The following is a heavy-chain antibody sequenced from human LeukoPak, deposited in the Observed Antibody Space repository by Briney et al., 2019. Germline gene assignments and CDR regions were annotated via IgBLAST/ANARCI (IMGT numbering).Heavy chain of an antibody. V-gene: IGHV3-66*03. CDR1: GFTVSSNS. J-gene: IGHJ1*01. CDR3: SGWKGAEYFQH. D-gene: IGHD6-19*01. Sequence: GGSLRLSCTVSGFTVSSNSMSWVRQAPGKGLEWVSFIYSDNTHYSDSVKGRFTISRDNSKNTLYLQMNSLRAEDTAVYYCSGWKGAEYFQHWGQGTLVTVSS. CDR2: IYSDNT.